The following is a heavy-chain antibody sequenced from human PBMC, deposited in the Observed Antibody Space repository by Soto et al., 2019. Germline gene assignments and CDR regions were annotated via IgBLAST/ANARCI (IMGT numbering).Heavy chain of an antibody. CDR3: AREKLGYSNPGYYYYGMDV. D-gene: IGHD4-4*01. CDR2: IYYSGST. V-gene: IGHV4-31*03. Sequence: SETLSLTCTVSGGSISSGGYYWSWIRQHPGKGLEWIGYIYYSGSTYYNPSLKSRVTISVDTSKNQFSLKLSSVTAADTAVYYCAREKLGYSNPGYYYYGMDVWGQGTTVTVPS. CDR1: GGSISSGGYY. J-gene: IGHJ6*02.